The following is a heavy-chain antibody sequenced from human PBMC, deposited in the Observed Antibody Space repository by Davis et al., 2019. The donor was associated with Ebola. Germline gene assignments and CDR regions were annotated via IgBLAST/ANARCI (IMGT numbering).Heavy chain of an antibody. Sequence: GGSLRLSCAASGFTFDDYAMHWVRQAPGKGLEWVSLISWDGGSTYYADSVKGRFTISRDNSKNSLYLQMNSLRAEDTALYYCAKDIGPTMATIIDYWGQGTLVTVSS. CDR1: GFTFDDYA. CDR2: ISWDGGST. D-gene: IGHD5-24*01. J-gene: IGHJ4*02. V-gene: IGHV3-43D*03. CDR3: AKDIGPTMATIIDY.